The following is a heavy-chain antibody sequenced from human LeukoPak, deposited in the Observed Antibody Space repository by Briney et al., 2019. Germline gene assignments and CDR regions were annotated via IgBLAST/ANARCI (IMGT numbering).Heavy chain of an antibody. Sequence: GRSLRLSCAASGFTFSSYGMHWLRQAPGKGLEWVAVIWYDGSNKYYADYVKGRFTISRDNSKNTLYLQMNSLRAEDMAVYYCVGSMVKSVPSLDYWGQGTLVTVSS. CDR2: IWYDGSNK. V-gene: IGHV3-33*01. CDR3: VGSMVKSVPSLDY. J-gene: IGHJ4*02. CDR1: GFTFSSYG. D-gene: IGHD5-18*01.